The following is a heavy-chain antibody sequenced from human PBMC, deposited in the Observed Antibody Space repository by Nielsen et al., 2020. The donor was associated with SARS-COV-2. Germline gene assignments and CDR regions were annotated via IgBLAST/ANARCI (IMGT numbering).Heavy chain of an antibody. Sequence: SETLSLTCTASGGSISDYDWSWIRQPPGKGLEYIGYIYYSGATNYNPSLKGRVTISVDTSKNQFSLKLSSVTAADTAVYYCARVHIRSSWYLSRYYFDYWGQGNLVTVSS. CDR2: IYYSGAT. V-gene: IGHV4-59*01. J-gene: IGHJ4*02. CDR1: GGSISDYD. D-gene: IGHD6-13*01. CDR3: ARVHIRSSWYLSRYYFDY.